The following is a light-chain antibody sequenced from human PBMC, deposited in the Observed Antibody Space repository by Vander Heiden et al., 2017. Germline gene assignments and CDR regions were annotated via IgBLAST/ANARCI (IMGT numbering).Light chain of an antibody. Sequence: DIQMTQSPSSLSASVGDRVTITCQASQDISNYLNWYQQKPGKAPKLLIYDASNLETGVPSRFSGSGSGTDFTFTISSLQPEDIATYYCQQDDNLGFIFGPGTKVDIK. CDR3: QQDDNLGFI. J-gene: IGKJ3*01. CDR1: QDISNY. V-gene: IGKV1-33*01. CDR2: DAS.